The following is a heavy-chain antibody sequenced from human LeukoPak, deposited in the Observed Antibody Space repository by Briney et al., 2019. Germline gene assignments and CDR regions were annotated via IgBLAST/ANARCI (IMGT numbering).Heavy chain of an antibody. V-gene: IGHV1-46*01. CDR1: GSTFTSYY. CDR2: INPSGSNT. CDR3: ARGQYYYYMDV. Sequence: ASVKVSCKASGSTFTSYYMHWVRQAPGQGREWMGIINPSGSNTTYAQKFQGRLTMTRDTSTSTVYMELSSLRFEDTAVYYCARGQYYYYMDVWGKGTTVTVSS. J-gene: IGHJ6*03.